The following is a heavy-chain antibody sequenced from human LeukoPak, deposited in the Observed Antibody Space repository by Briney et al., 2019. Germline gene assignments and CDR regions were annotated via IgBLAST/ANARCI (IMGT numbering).Heavy chain of an antibody. J-gene: IGHJ6*02. D-gene: IGHD4-17*01. V-gene: IGHV1-69*04. CDR1: GGTFSSYA. Sequence: GASVKVSCKASGGTFSSYAISWVRQAPGQGLEWMGRIIPILGIANYAQKFQGRVTITADKSTSTAYMELSSLRSEDTAVYYCARDRSYGDYDYYYGMDVWGQGTTVTVSS. CDR2: IIPILGIA. CDR3: ARDRSYGDYDYYYGMDV.